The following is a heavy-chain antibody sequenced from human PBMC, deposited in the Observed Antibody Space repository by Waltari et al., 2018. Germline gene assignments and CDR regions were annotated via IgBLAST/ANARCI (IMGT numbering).Heavy chain of an antibody. J-gene: IGHJ4*02. CDR3: ATGGWGFYLDN. Sequence: EVQLVESGGGLVKPGGSLRLSCAASGFTFSSYSMNWVRQAPGKGLEWISSISSTGTYTHYADSVKGRFTISRDNAKNSLYLQMNSLRAEDTGVYWCATGGWGFYLDNWGQGT. CDR1: GFTFSSYS. CDR2: ISSTGTYT. V-gene: IGHV3-21*01. D-gene: IGHD7-27*01.